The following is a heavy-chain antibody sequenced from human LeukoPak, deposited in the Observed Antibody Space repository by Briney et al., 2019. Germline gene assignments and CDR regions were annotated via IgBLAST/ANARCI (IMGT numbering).Heavy chain of an antibody. Sequence: GASVKVSCKTSGYTFTDYYMHWVRQAPGQGLEYMGWINPNSGGTDYAQKFQGRVTITRNTSISTAYMELSSLRSEDTAVYYCARFYYGSGTLDYWGQGTLVTVSS. CDR3: ARFYYGSGTLDY. J-gene: IGHJ4*02. V-gene: IGHV1-2*02. CDR2: INPNSGGT. D-gene: IGHD3-10*01. CDR1: GYTFTDYY.